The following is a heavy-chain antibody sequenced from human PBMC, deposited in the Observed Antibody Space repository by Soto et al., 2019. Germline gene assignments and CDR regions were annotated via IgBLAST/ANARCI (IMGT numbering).Heavy chain of an antibody. Sequence: SVKFSCKASGDTFSSYAISWVRQAPGQGLEWMGGIIPIFGTANYAQKFQGRVTITADESTSTAYMELSSLRSEDTAVYYCARETAQYYDFWSGPPRDYYGMDVWGQGTTVTVSS. V-gene: IGHV1-69*13. CDR1: GDTFSSYA. CDR3: ARETAQYYDFWSGPPRDYYGMDV. D-gene: IGHD3-3*01. J-gene: IGHJ6*02. CDR2: IIPIFGTA.